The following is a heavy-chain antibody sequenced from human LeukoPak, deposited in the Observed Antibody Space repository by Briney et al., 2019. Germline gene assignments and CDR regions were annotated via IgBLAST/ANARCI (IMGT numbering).Heavy chain of an antibody. D-gene: IGHD2-15*01. CDR3: ARVVVVAATRGTWYFDL. CDR1: AYPLSNYG. J-gene: IGHJ2*01. CDR2: IIAYNGNI. Sequence: GSVRVSCKASAYPLSNYGITWVRQAPGQGLEWMGWIIAYNGNIHYAQKVQGRVTMTTDTSTSTAYMELRSLRSDDTAVYYCARVVVVAATRGTWYFDLWGRGTLVTVSS. V-gene: IGHV1-18*01.